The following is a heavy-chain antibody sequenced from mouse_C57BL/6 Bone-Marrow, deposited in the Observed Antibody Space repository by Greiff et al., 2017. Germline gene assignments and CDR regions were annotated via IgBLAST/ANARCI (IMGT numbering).Heavy chain of an antibody. CDR2: IRSKSNNYAT. D-gene: IGHD4-1*02. J-gene: IGHJ1*03. V-gene: IGHV10-1*01. CDR3: VRLNWAPSYWYFDV. Sequence: EVQLVESGGGLVQPKGSLKLSCAASGFSFNTYAMNWVRQAPGQGLEWVARIRSKSNNYATYYADSVKDRFTISRDDSESMLYLQMNNLKTEDTAVYYCVRLNWAPSYWYFDVWGTGTTVTVSS. CDR1: GFSFNTYA.